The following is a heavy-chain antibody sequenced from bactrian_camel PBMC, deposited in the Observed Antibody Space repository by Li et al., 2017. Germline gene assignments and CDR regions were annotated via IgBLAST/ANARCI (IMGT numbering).Heavy chain of an antibody. V-gene: IGHV3S63*01. J-gene: IGHJ6*01. CDR2: ISSDGST. CDR1: EFTFEDSD. CDR3: VRDSGWSFGY. D-gene: IGHD6*01. Sequence: HVQLVESGGGSVQAGGSLRLSCTASEFTFEDSDVGWYRQVPDFECEWISTISSDGSTTYADSVKGRFTISRDNAKNTAYLQMNSLKPEDTAAYYCVRDSGWSFGYWGQGTQVTVS.